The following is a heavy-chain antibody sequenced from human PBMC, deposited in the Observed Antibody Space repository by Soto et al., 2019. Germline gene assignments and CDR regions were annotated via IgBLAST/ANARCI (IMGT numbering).Heavy chain of an antibody. Sequence: QVQLVQSGAEVKKPGSSVKVSCKASGGTFGSYAISWVRQAPGQGLEWMGGIIPIPGTANYAQKFQGRVTIAADESTSTDYMELSSLRSEDTAVYYCARSQGSSTSLEIYYYYYYGMDAWGQGTTVTVSS. D-gene: IGHD2-2*01. CDR2: IIPIPGTA. CDR3: ARSQGSSTSLEIYYYYYYGMDA. J-gene: IGHJ6*02. V-gene: IGHV1-69*01. CDR1: GGTFGSYA.